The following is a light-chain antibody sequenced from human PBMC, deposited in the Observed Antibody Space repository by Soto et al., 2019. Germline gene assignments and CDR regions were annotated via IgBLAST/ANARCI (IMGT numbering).Light chain of an antibody. CDR2: EVT. Sequence: QSALTQPASVSGSPGQSIAISCTGTRSDVGAYNCVSWYQQHPGKAPKLMISEVTNRPSAVSDRFSGSKSGNTASLTISGLQAEDEADYYCSSFTSRFTFVFGTGTKVTVL. CDR3: SSFTSRFTFV. J-gene: IGLJ1*01. CDR1: RSDVGAYNC. V-gene: IGLV2-14*01.